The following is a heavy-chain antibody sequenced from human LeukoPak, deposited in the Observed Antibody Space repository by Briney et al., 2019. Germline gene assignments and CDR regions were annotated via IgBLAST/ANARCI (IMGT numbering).Heavy chain of an antibody. D-gene: IGHD3-10*01. V-gene: IGHV3-23*01. CDR1: GFTVSNNY. Sequence: PGGSLRLSCAVSGFTVSNNYMNWVRQAPGKGLEWVSAISGSGDRTFYADSVKGRLTISRDNSKNTLYLQLNTVRAEDTALYYCARGGTNYYYMDVWGNGTTVTVSS. J-gene: IGHJ6*03. CDR2: ISGSGDRT. CDR3: ARGGTNYYYMDV.